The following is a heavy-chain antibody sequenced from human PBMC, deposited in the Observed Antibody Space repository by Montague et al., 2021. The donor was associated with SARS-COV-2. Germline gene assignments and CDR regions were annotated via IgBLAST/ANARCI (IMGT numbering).Heavy chain of an antibody. CDR3: ERGARQGYGFRLGSFDS. J-gene: IGHJ4*02. Sequence: SETLSLTCAVYGGSFSGYYWNWIRQPPGKGLEWIGEINHSGSTNYNPSLKSRVTMSVDTCKNRFSLKLSSVTAADTAVYYCERGARQGYGFRLGSFDSWGQGTLVTVSS. CDR2: INHSGST. D-gene: IGHD3-10*01. V-gene: IGHV4-34*01. CDR1: GGSFSGYY.